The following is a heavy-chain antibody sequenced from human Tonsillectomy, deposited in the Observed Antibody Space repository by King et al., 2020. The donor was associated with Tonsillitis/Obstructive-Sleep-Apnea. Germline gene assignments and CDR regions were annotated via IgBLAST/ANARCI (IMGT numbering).Heavy chain of an antibody. CDR3: ASLRSTRITIFGVVTPHLYYFSY. J-gene: IGHJ4*02. CDR1: GYTFTSYG. CDR2: ISAYNGNT. D-gene: IGHD3-3*01. Sequence: QLVQSGAEVKKPGASVKVSCKASGYTFTSYGISWVRQAPGQGLEWMGWISAYNGNTNYAQKLQGRVTMTTDTSTSTAYMELRSLRSDDTAVYYCASLRSTRITIFGVVTPHLYYFSYWGQGTLVTVSS. V-gene: IGHV1-18*01.